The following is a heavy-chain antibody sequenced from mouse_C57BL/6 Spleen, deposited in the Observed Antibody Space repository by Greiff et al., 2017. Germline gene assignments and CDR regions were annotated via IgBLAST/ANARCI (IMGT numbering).Heavy chain of an antibody. Sequence: VQGVESGAELVKPGASVKLSCKASGYTFTEYTIHWVKQRSGQGLEWIGWFYPGSGSIKYNEKFKDKATLTADKSSSTVYMELSRLTSEDSAVYFCARHDYGSSPFDYWGQGTTLTVSS. V-gene: IGHV1-62-2*01. J-gene: IGHJ2*01. CDR3: ARHDYGSSPFDY. D-gene: IGHD1-1*01. CDR2: FYPGSGSI. CDR1: GYTFTEYT.